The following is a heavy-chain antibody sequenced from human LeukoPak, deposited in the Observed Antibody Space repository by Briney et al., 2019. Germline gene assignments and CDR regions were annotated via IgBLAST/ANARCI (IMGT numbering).Heavy chain of an antibody. V-gene: IGHV4-59*12. CDR2: IYYSGST. J-gene: IGHJ4*02. D-gene: IGHD5-18*01. Sequence: SEILSLTCTVSGGSISSYYWSWIRQPPGKGLEWIGYIYYSGSTNYNPSLKSRVTISVDTSKNQFSLKLSSVTAADTAVYYCAREGTAMVFFFDYWGQGTLVTVSS. CDR3: AREGTAMVFFFDY. CDR1: GGSISSYY.